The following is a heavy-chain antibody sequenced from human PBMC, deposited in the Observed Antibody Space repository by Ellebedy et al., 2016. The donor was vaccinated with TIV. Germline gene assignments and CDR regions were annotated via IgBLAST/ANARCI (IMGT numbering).Heavy chain of an antibody. V-gene: IGHV1-18*01. CDR1: GYTFSSYG. Sequence: AASVKVSCKTSGYTFSSYGITWVRQAPGEGLEWMGWIRTYNGQTNYAQKIQARVTMTADTSTNITYMELRSLRSDDTAVYYCVRGGGRVAGDYWGQGTLLTVSS. CDR3: VRGGGRVAGDY. D-gene: IGHD6-19*01. CDR2: IRTYNGQT. J-gene: IGHJ4*02.